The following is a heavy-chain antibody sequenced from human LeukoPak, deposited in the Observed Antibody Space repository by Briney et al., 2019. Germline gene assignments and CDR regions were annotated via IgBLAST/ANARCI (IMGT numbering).Heavy chain of an antibody. V-gene: IGHV3-7*01. CDR3: ARRRYGEAFDI. J-gene: IGHJ3*02. CDR1: GFTFSSYW. CDR2: IKQDGSEN. D-gene: IGHD3-9*01. Sequence: GSLRLSCVASGFTFSSYWMSWVRQAPGKGLEWVANIKQDGSENYFVDTVKGRFTISRDNARNSLYLQMNSLRVEDTAVYYCARRRYGEAFDIWGQGTMVTVCS.